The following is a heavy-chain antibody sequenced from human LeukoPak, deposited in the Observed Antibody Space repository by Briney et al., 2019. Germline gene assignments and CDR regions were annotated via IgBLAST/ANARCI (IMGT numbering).Heavy chain of an antibody. D-gene: IGHD2-15*01. CDR3: ARDRVVVVAAVAFDY. V-gene: IGHV1-18*01. J-gene: IGHJ4*02. CDR1: GYTFTSYG. Sequence: ASVTVSCKASGYTFTSYGISWVRQAPGQGLEWMGWISAYNGNTNYAQKLQGRVTMTTDTSTSTAYMELRSLRSDDTAVYYCARDRVVVVAAVAFDYWGQGTLVTVSS. CDR2: ISAYNGNT.